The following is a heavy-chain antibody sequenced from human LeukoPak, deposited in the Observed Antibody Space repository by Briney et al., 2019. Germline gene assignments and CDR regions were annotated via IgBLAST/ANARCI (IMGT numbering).Heavy chain of an antibody. D-gene: IGHD5-18*01. CDR1: GFTVSSNY. CDR3: ARRNSRWGYSYGRDAFDI. Sequence: GGSLRLSCAASGFTVSSNYMSWVRQAPGKGLEWVSGISWNSGSIGYADSVKGRFTISRDNAKNSLYLQMNSLRAEDTAVYYCARRNSRWGYSYGRDAFDIWGRGTMVTVSS. CDR2: ISWNSGSI. V-gene: IGHV3-20*04. J-gene: IGHJ3*02.